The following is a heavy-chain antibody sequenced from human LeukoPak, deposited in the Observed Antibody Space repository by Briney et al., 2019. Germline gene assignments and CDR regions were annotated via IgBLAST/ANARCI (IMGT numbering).Heavy chain of an antibody. J-gene: IGHJ4*02. CDR3: ARVSGSGLYYFDY. Sequence: PSETLSLTCTVSGGSISSYYWSWIRQPPGKGLEWIGEINHSGSTNYNPSLKSRVTISVDTSKNQFSLKLSSVTAADTAVYYCARVSGSGLYYFDYWGQGTLVTVSS. D-gene: IGHD3-10*01. V-gene: IGHV4-34*01. CDR2: INHSGST. CDR1: GGSISSYY.